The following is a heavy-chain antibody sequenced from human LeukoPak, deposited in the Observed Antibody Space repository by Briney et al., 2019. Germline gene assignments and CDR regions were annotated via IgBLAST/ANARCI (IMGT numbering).Heavy chain of an antibody. CDR3: ARVYYYGSGSYYNRPHLGFDY. J-gene: IGHJ4*02. V-gene: IGHV3-30*03. D-gene: IGHD3-10*01. CDR2: ISYDGSNK. CDR1: GFTFSNYG. Sequence: GGSLRLSCVASGFTFSNYGMHWVRQAPGKGLEWVTFISYDGSNKYYADSVKGRFTISRDNSKNTLYLQVNSLRAEDTAVYYCARVYYYGSGSYYNRPHLGFDYWGQGTLVTVSS.